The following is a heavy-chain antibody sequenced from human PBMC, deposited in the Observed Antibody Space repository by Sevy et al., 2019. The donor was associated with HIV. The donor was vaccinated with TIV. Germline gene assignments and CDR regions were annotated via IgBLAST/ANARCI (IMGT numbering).Heavy chain of an antibody. Sequence: GESLKIYCKGSGYSFTSYWIGWVRQMPGKGLEWMGSIYPGDFDTRYSPSFEGQVTISADKSISTAYLQCSSLKASDTAMYYCARHESWAAAGTHDYYYGMDVWGQGTTVTVSS. J-gene: IGHJ6*02. CDR2: IYPGDFDT. D-gene: IGHD6-13*01. V-gene: IGHV5-51*01. CDR3: ARHESWAAAGTHDYYYGMDV. CDR1: GYSFTSYW.